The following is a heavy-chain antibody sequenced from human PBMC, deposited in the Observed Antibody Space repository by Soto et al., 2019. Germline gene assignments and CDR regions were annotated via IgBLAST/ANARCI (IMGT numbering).Heavy chain of an antibody. CDR3: ARAYSSGWYSYLDL. J-gene: IGHJ2*01. V-gene: IGHV3-33*01. D-gene: IGHD6-19*01. CDR1: GFTFSSYG. CDR2: IWYDGSNK. Sequence: GGSLRLSCAASGFTFSSYGMHWVRQAPGKGLEWVAVIWYDGSNKYYADSVKGRFTISRDNSKNTLYLQMNSLRAEDTAVYYCARAYSSGWYSYLDLWGRGTLVTVSS.